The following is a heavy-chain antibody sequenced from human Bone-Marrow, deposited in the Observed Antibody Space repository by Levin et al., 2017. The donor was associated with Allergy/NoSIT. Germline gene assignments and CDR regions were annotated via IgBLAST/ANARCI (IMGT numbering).Heavy chain of an antibody. CDR2: IYWHDDK. D-gene: IGHD3-9*01. CDR3: ARAKFEILTGPFDY. J-gene: IGHJ4*02. Sequence: KGSGPTLVKPTQTLTLTCTFSGFSLTTPGESVGWIRQPPGKALEWLALIYWHDDKRYSPSLKNRLTITKDNSKNQVVLTMTRMDPVDTATYFCARAKFEILTGPFDYWGQGSLVTVSS. V-gene: IGHV2-5*01. CDR1: GFSLTTPGES.